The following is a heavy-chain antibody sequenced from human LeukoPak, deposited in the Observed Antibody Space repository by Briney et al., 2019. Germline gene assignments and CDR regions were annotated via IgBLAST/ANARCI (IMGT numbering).Heavy chain of an antibody. D-gene: IGHD4-17*01. Sequence: PGGSLRLSCAASGFTFSSYWMHWVRQAPGKGLVWVSRINSDGSSASYADSVKGRFTIFRDNAKNTLYLQMNSLRAEDTAVYYCAKGNQATVTINYWGQGTLVTVSS. CDR1: GFTFSSYW. CDR2: INSDGSSA. J-gene: IGHJ4*02. CDR3: AKGNQATVTINY. V-gene: IGHV3-74*01.